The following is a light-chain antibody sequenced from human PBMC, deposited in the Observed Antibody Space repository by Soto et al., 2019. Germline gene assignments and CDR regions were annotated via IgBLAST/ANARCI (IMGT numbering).Light chain of an antibody. V-gene: IGKV3-15*01. CDR3: QQYNNWPPYT. Sequence: EIVMPQSPATLSVSPGEGTTLSCRARRSVSSNLAWYQQKPGQAPRLLIYGASTRATGIPARFSGSGSGTELTLTLSSPQSEDFAVYYCQQYNNWPPYTFGPGTKLEIK. J-gene: IGKJ2*01. CDR1: RSVSSN. CDR2: GAS.